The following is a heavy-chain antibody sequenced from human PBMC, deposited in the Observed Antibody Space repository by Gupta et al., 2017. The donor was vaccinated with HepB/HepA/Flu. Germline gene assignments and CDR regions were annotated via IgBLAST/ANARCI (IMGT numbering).Heavy chain of an antibody. J-gene: IGHJ3*01. V-gene: IGHV3-30*18. CDR3: AKDRSPLEGPHMGDAFDF. Sequence: QVQLVESGGGVVQPGSSLRLSCAASGFIFSDYGIHWARPAPGKGLEWVTVISYDGTDKYYGDSVKGRFTISRDNHKNTVYLQMRSLRPDDTGVYYCAKDRSPLEGPHMGDAFDFGVQGTKLIVSA. CDR1: GFIFSDYG. D-gene: IGHD3-16*01. CDR2: ISYDGTDK.